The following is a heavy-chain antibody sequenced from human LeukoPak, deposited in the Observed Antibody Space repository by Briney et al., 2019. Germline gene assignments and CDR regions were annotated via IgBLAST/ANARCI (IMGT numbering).Heavy chain of an antibody. D-gene: IGHD3-10*01. J-gene: IGHJ3*02. CDR1: GFTFSSYS. V-gene: IGHV3-48*01. Sequence: GGSLRLSCAASGFTFSSYSMNWVRQAPGKGLEWVSYISSSSSTIYYADSVKGRFTISRDNAKNSLYLQMNSLRAEDTAVYYCASSVGFGDEHAFDIWGQGTMVTVSS. CDR3: ASSVGFGDEHAFDI. CDR2: ISSSSSTI.